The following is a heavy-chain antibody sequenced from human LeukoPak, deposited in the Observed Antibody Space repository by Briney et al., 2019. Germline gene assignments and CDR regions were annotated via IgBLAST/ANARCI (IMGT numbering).Heavy chain of an antibody. J-gene: IGHJ5*02. CDR2: IIPIFGTA. V-gene: IGHV1-69*01. Sequence: SVKVSCKASGGTFSSYAISWVRQAPGQGLEWMEGIIPIFGTANYAQKFQGRVTITADESTSTAYMELSSLRSEDTAVYYCAREGTERDCSGGSCYSSFVWFDPWGQGSLVTVSS. CDR3: AREGTERDCSGGSCYSSFVWFDP. D-gene: IGHD2-15*01. CDR1: GGTFSSYA.